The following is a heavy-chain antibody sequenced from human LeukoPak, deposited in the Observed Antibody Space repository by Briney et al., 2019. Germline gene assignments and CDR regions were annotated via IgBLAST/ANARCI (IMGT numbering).Heavy chain of an antibody. CDR1: GVSINSSNNF. CDR2: MHYRGTT. D-gene: IGHD5-24*01. J-gene: IGHJ4*02. CDR3: ARHEEEDGYNAKTFDF. Sequence: SETLSLTCTVSGVSINSSNNFWGWIRQPPGKGLEWIGSMHYRGTTYYIPSLKSRVTISVDTFKNQFSLKLSSVTAADTAVYYCARHEEEDGYNAKTFDFWGQGTLVTVSS. V-gene: IGHV4-39*01.